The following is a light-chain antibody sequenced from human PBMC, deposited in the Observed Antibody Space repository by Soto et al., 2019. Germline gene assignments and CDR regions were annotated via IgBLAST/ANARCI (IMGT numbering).Light chain of an antibody. V-gene: IGKV1-5*03. CDR3: QQYHTSWT. CDR1: QTVSTW. Sequence: DIQMTQSPSTLSASVGDRITITCRASQTVSTWLAWYQQKPGKAPKLLIYRASSLESGVPSRFSGSGSGTEFTLTISSLQPDDFATYYRQQYHTSWTFGQGTKVEIK. J-gene: IGKJ1*01. CDR2: RAS.